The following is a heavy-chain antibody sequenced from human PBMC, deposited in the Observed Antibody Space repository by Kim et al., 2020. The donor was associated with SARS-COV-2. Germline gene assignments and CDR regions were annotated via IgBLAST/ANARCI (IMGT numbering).Heavy chain of an antibody. CDR3: ARRSLWWYYFDY. CDR2: IYYSGST. J-gene: IGHJ4*02. Sequence: SETLSLTCTVSGGSISSSSYYWGWIRQPPGKGLEWIGSIYYSGSTYYNPSLKSRVTISVDTSKNQFSLKLSSVTAADTAVYYCARRSLWWYYFDYWGQGTLVTVSS. V-gene: IGHV4-39*01. D-gene: IGHD2-15*01. CDR1: GGSISSSSYY.